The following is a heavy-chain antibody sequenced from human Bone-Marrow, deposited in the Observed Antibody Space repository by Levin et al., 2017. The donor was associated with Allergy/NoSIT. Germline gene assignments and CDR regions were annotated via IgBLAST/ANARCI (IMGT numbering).Heavy chain of an antibody. J-gene: IGHJ4*02. Sequence: PSETLSLTCTVSGGSISSSSYYWGWIRQPPGKGLEWIGSIYYSGSTYYNPSLKSRVTISVDTSKNQFSLKLSSVTAADTAVYYCARLEGGGWVDYWGQGTLVTVSS. CDR1: GGSISSSSYY. CDR3: ARLEGGGWVDY. D-gene: IGHD3-16*01. CDR2: IYYSGST. V-gene: IGHV4-39*01.